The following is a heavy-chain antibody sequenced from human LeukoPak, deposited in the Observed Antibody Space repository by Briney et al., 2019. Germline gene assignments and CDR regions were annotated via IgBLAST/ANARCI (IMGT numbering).Heavy chain of an antibody. CDR1: GFTFSGYA. CDR3: ARDTNVDSFFDY. J-gene: IGHJ4*02. Sequence: PGGSLRLSCAASGFTFSGYAMSWVRQAPGKGLEWVSSISSSSSYIYYADSVKGRFTISRDNAKNSLYLQMNSLRAEDTAVYYCARDTNVDSFFDYWGQGTLVTVSS. D-gene: IGHD4-17*01. CDR2: ISSSSSYI. V-gene: IGHV3-21*01.